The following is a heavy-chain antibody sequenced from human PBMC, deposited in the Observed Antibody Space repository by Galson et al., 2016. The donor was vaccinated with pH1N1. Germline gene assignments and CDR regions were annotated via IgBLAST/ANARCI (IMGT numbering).Heavy chain of an antibody. D-gene: IGHD6-19*01. CDR3: AKAKIASSDWYGGWFDP. J-gene: IGHJ5*02. Sequence: FTVSRDNSKNTLYLQMNSLRAEDTAVYYCAKAKIASSDWYGGWFDPWGQGTLVTVSS. V-gene: IGHV3-23*01.